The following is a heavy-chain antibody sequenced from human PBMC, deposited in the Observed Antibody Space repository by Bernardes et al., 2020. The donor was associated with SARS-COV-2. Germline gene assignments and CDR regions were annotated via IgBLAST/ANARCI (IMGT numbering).Heavy chain of an antibody. J-gene: IGHJ3*02. V-gene: IGHV4-31*03. CDR2: IYYSGST. CDR3: ASTTGITIFGVVKVMGAFDI. D-gene: IGHD3-3*01. Sequence: SETLSLTCTVSGGSISSGGYYWSWIRQHPGKGLEWIGYIYYSGSTYYNPSLKSRVTISVDTSKNQFSLKLSSVTAADTAVYYCASTTGITIFGVVKVMGAFDIWGQGTRVTVSS. CDR1: GGSISSGGYY.